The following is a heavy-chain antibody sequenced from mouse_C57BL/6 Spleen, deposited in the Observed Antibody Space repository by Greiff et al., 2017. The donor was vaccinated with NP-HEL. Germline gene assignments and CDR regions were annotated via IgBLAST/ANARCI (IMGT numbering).Heavy chain of an antibody. CDR2: INPGSGGT. J-gene: IGHJ4*01. D-gene: IGHD2-3*01. CDR3: ARNDGYYRAMDY. Sequence: QVQLQQSGAELVRPGTSVKVSCKASGYAFTNYLIEWVKQRPGQGLVWIGVINPGSGGTNYNEQFKGKATLTADKSSSTAYMQLSGLTSEDTAVYFCARNDGYYRAMDYWGQGTSVTVSS. V-gene: IGHV1-54*01. CDR1: GYAFTNYL.